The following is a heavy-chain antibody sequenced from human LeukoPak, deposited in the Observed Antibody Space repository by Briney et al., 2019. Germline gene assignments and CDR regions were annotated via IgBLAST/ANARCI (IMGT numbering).Heavy chain of an antibody. CDR1: GYSISSGYY. J-gene: IGHJ3*02. D-gene: IGHD4-11*01. CDR2: IYHSGST. CDR3: ARVMTTVIGGAFDI. Sequence: SETLSLTCTVSGYSISSGYYWGWIRQPPGKGLEWIGSIYHSGSTYYNPSLKSRVTISVDKSKNQFSLKLSSVTAADTAVYYCARVMTTVIGGAFDIWGQGTMVTVSS. V-gene: IGHV4-38-2*02.